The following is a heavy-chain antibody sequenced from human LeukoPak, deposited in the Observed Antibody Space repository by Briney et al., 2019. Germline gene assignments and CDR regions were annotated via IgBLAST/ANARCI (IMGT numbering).Heavy chain of an antibody. CDR1: GYTLTELS. V-gene: IGHV1-24*01. J-gene: IGHJ4*02. Sequence: ASVKVSCKVSGYTLTELSMHWVRQAPGKGLEWMGGFDPEDGETIYAQKFQGRVTMTEDTSTDTAYMGLSSLRSEDTAVYYCATGVAATPVSTYYFDYWGQGTLVTVSS. CDR2: FDPEDGET. D-gene: IGHD2-15*01. CDR3: ATGVAATPVSTYYFDY.